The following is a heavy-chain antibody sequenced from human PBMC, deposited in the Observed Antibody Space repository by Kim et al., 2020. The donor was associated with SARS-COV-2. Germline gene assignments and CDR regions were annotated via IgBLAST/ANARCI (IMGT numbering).Heavy chain of an antibody. CDR2: IYYSGST. Sequence: SETLSLTCTVSGGSISSSSYYWGWIRQPPGKGLEWIGSIYYSGSTYYNPSLKSRVTISVDTSKNQFSLKLSSVTAADTAVYYCARQVSYDFWSGYGYYFDYWGQGTLVTVSS. J-gene: IGHJ4*02. V-gene: IGHV4-39*01. CDR3: ARQVSYDFWSGYGYYFDY. CDR1: GGSISSSSYY. D-gene: IGHD3-3*01.